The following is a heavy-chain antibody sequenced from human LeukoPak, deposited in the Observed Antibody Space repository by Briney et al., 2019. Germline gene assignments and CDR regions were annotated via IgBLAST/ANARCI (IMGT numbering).Heavy chain of an antibody. V-gene: IGHV4-38-2*01. D-gene: IGHD5-24*01. CDR3: ASERSNFDY. J-gene: IGHJ4*02. CDR1: GYSISSGYY. CDR2: IYHSGST. Sequence: SETLSLTCAVSGYSISSGYYWGWIRQPPGKGLEWIGSIYHSGSTYYNPSLKSRVTISVDTSKNQFSLQLSSVTAADTAVYYCASERSNFDYWGQGTLVTVSS.